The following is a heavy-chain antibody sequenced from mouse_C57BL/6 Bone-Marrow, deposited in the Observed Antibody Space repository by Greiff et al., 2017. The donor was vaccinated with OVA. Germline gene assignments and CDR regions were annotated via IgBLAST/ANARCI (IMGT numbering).Heavy chain of an antibody. D-gene: IGHD1-1*01. V-gene: IGHV1-69*01. CDR1: GYTFTSYW. CDR3: ARGYYGSSFYAMDY. J-gene: IGHJ4*01. CDR2: IDPSDSYT. Sequence: QVHVKQPGAELVMPGASVKLSCKASGYTFTSYWMHWVKQRPGQGLEWIGEIDPSDSYTNYNQKFKGKSTLTVDKSSSTAYMQLSSLTSEDSAVYYCARGYYGSSFYAMDYWGQGTSVTVSS.